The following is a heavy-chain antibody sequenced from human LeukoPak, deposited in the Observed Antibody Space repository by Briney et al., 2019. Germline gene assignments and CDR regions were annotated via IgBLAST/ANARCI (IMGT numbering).Heavy chain of an antibody. J-gene: IGHJ4*02. D-gene: IGHD3-10*01. CDR3: ASQHYYGSGSYPYYFDY. V-gene: IGHV5-51*01. Sequence: GESLKISCKGSGYSLTSYWIGWVRQMPGKGLEWMGIIYPGDSDTRYSPSFQGQVTISADKSISTAYLQWSSLKASDTAMYYCASQHYYGSGSYPYYFDYWGQGTLVTVSS. CDR1: GYSLTSYW. CDR2: IYPGDSDT.